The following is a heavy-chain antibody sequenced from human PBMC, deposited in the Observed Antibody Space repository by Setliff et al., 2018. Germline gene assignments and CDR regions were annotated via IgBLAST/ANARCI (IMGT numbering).Heavy chain of an antibody. Sequence: ASVKVSCKTSTCALTDSVVSWVRQAPGQGLEWVGWISAYNGNTKYSQKFQGRVTITRDTSASTGYMELSSLRSEDTAVYYCARLQAIFGVFKDGDWFDPWGQGTLVTVSS. CDR3: ARLQAIFGVFKDGDWFDP. J-gene: IGHJ5*02. CDR1: TCALTDSV. V-gene: IGHV1-18*01. D-gene: IGHD3-3*01. CDR2: ISAYNGNT.